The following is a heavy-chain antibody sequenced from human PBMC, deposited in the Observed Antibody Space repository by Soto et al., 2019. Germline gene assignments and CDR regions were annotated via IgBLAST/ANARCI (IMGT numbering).Heavy chain of an antibody. Sequence: ASVKVSCKASGYTFTGYYMHWVRQAPGQGLEWMGWINPNSGGTNYAQKFQGRVTMTRDTSISTAYMGLSRLRSDDTAVYYCAITYYYDSSGYPFDPWGQGTLVTVSS. CDR1: GYTFTGYY. CDR2: INPNSGGT. D-gene: IGHD3-22*01. CDR3: AITYYYDSSGYPFDP. V-gene: IGHV1-2*02. J-gene: IGHJ5*02.